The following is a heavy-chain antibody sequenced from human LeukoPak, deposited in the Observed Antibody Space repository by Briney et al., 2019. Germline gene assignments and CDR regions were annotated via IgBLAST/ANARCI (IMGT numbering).Heavy chain of an antibody. D-gene: IGHD3-10*01. CDR1: GYTFTSYY. CDR3: ARPYYYGSGYYGMDV. CDR2: INPSGGST. V-gene: IGHV1-46*01. Sequence: ASVKVSFKASGYTFTSYYMHWVRQAPGQGREWMGIINPSGGSTSYAQKFQGRVTMTRDTSTSTVYMELSSLRSEDTAVYYCARPYYYGSGYYGMDVWGQGTTVTVSS. J-gene: IGHJ6*02.